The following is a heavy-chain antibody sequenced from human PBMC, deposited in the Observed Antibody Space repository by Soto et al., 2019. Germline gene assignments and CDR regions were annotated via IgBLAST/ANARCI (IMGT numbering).Heavy chain of an antibody. CDR1: GGSFSGYY. D-gene: IGHD3-10*01. V-gene: IGHV4-34*01. CDR3: ARSPGVDDYYGSGSYYNH. Sequence: PSETLSLTCAVYGGSFSGYYWSWIRQPPWKGLEWIGEINHSGSTNYNPSLKSRVTISVDTSKNQFSLKLSSVTAADTAVYYCARSPGVDDYYGSGSYYNHWGQGTLVTVSS. CDR2: INHSGST. J-gene: IGHJ1*01.